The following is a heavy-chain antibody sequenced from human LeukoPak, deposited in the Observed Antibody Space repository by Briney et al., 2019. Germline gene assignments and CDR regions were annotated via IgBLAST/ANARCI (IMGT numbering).Heavy chain of an antibody. CDR3: ARERGGRVGATRGAFDI. CDR2: IIPIFGTA. J-gene: IGHJ3*02. D-gene: IGHD1-26*01. Sequence: SVKVSCKASGYTFSTYYIHWVRQAPGQGREWTGGIIPIFGTANYAQKFQGRVTITTDESTSTAYMSLSSLRSEDTAVYYCARERGGRVGATRGAFDIWGQGTMVTVSS. V-gene: IGHV1-69*05. CDR1: GYTFSTYY.